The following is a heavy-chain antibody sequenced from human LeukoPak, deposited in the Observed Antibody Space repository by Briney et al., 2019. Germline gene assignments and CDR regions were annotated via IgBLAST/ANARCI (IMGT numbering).Heavy chain of an antibody. Sequence: PSETLSLTCTVSGGSISNYYWDWIRQPPGKGLEWTGYIYYSGSTNYNPSLKSRVTISVDTSKNQFSLKLSSVTAADTAVYYCARGPTTVATIFDYWGQGTLVTVSS. J-gene: IGHJ4*02. CDR3: ARGPTTVATIFDY. V-gene: IGHV4-59*01. CDR1: GGSISNYY. D-gene: IGHD5-12*01. CDR2: IYYSGST.